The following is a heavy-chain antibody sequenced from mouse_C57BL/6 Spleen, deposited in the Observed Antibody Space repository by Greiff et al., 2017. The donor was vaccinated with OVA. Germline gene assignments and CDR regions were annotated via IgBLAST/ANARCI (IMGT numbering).Heavy chain of an antibody. CDR1: GYTFTSYW. V-gene: IGHV1-69*01. CDR2: IDPSDSYT. CDR3: ARAPPGDYYAMDY. D-gene: IGHD4-1*01. Sequence: VQLQQPGAELVMPGASVKLSCKASGYTFTSYWMHWVKQRPGQGLEWIGEIDPSDSYTNYNQKFKGKSTLTVDKSSSTAYMQLSSLTSEDSAVYYCARAPPGDYYAMDYWGQGTSVTVSS. J-gene: IGHJ4*01.